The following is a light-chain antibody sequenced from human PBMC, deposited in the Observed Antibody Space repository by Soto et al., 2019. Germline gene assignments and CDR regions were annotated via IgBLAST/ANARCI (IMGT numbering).Light chain of an antibody. CDR2: GAS. J-gene: IGKJ4*01. V-gene: IGKV3-20*01. CDR3: QQYGSSQLT. CDR1: QSVSSSY. Sequence: EIVLTQSPGTLSLSPGERATISCRASQSVSSSYLACYQQKPGQAPRLLIYGASSRAAGIPDRLSGSGSGTDFTLTISRLEPEDFAVYYCQQYGSSQLTFGGGTKVEIK.